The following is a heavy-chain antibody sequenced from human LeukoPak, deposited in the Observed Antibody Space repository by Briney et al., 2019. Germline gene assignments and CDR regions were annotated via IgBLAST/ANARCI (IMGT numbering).Heavy chain of an antibody. D-gene: IGHD3-22*01. J-gene: IGHJ4*02. Sequence: SVKVSCKASGGTFSSYAISWVRQAPGQGLEWMGRIIPILGIANYAQKFQGRVTITAGKSTSTAYMELSSLRSEDTAVYYCARDRYYYDSSGYSGDYWGQGTLVTVSS. CDR2: IIPILGIA. CDR3: ARDRYYYDSSGYSGDY. CDR1: GGTFSSYA. V-gene: IGHV1-69*04.